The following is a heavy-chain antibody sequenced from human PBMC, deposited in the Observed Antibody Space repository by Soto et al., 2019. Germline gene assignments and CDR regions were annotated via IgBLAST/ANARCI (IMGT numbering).Heavy chain of an antibody. CDR1: CYTFSNYG. D-gene: IGHD1-26*01. Sequence: ASVKVSCEASCYTFSNYGISWMRQVPGRGLEWMGWISAYNGETKYAQKFQGRVSMTTDTSTNTAYMELGSLRSDDTAVYYCARASGTGVGTTSYWGQGTLVTVSS. J-gene: IGHJ4*02. CDR2: ISAYNGET. V-gene: IGHV1-18*01. CDR3: ARASGTGVGTTSY.